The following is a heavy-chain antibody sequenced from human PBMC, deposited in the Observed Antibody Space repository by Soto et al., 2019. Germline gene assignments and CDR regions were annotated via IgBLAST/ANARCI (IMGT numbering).Heavy chain of an antibody. CDR2: IIPIFGTA. CDR1: GGTFSSYA. Sequence: SVKVSCKASGGTFSSYAISWVRQAPGQGLEWMGGIIPIFGTANYSQKFQGRVTITAAESTSAAYMELSSLRSEDTAGYYCARVRCSGGSCYSSAYAFDIWGQGTMVTVSS. CDR3: ARVRCSGGSCYSSAYAFDI. D-gene: IGHD2-15*01. J-gene: IGHJ3*02. V-gene: IGHV1-69*13.